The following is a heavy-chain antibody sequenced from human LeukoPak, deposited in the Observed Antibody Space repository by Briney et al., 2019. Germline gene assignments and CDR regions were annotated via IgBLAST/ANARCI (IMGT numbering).Heavy chain of an antibody. CDR2: IYSTGDT. J-gene: IGHJ2*01. CDR3: ARGPTSAEVRNWYFDL. Sequence: SETLSLTCSVSGGSVSAYYWSWIRQPAGKGLEWIGRIYSTGDTNYNPSLKSRVTMSLDRSKKQFSLNLRSLTAADTAVYYCARGPTSAEVRNWYFDLWGRGTLVAVFS. CDR1: GGSVSAYY. V-gene: IGHV4-4*07. D-gene: IGHD1-14*01.